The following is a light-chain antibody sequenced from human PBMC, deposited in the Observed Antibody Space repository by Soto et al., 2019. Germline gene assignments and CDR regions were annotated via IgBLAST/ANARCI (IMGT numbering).Light chain of an antibody. CDR2: GAS. CDR1: QSVSTN. Sequence: EIVMTQSPATLSVSPGEGATLSCRASQSVSTNLAWFQQKPGQAPRLLIHGASTRATGIPARFSGSGYGTEFTLPISSLQSEDFAVYYCQQYHNWPPYTFGQGTKLEIK. V-gene: IGKV3-15*01. J-gene: IGKJ2*01. CDR3: QQYHNWPPYT.